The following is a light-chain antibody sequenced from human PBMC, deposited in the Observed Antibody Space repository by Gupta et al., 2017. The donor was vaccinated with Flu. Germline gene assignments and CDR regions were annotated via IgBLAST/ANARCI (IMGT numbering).Light chain of an antibody. Sequence: IVMTQSPDSLAVSLGERATIHCTSSQRVLHSSHNKNYLAWYQQKPGQPPKLLIYWASTRESGVPDRFSGSGSGTDFTLTISSLQAEDVAVYYCQQYDSTPRTFGQGTKVEIK. CDR2: WAS. CDR1: QRVLHSSHNKNY. V-gene: IGKV4-1*01. J-gene: IGKJ1*01. CDR3: QQYDSTPRT.